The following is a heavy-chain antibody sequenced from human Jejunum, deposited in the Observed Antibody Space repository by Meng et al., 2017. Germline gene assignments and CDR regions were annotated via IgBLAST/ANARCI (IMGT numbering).Heavy chain of an antibody. Sequence: GESLKTSCAGSGFSFSSYWMNWPRQAPGKGLEWVANINQDGSGEYYVDSVKGQFTISRDNAKNFLFLQMNSLRADDTAIYYCVRVSFHNFADCWGQGTLVTVSS. CDR3: VRVSFHNFADC. J-gene: IGHJ4*02. D-gene: IGHD1-1*01. V-gene: IGHV3-7*02. CDR2: INQDGSGE. CDR1: GFSFSSYW.